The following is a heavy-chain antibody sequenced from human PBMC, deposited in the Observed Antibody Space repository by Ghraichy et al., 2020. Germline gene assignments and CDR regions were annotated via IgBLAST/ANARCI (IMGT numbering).Heavy chain of an antibody. CDR2: IKQDGSEK. Sequence: LSLTCAASGFTFSSYWMSWVRQAPGKGLEWVANIKQDGSEKYYVDSLKGRFTISRDNAKNSLYLQMNSLRVEDTAVYYCAREGQQYTWGQGTLVTVSS. CDR1: GFTFSSYW. D-gene: IGHD4-11*01. CDR3: AREGQQYT. J-gene: IGHJ5*02. V-gene: IGHV3-7*03.